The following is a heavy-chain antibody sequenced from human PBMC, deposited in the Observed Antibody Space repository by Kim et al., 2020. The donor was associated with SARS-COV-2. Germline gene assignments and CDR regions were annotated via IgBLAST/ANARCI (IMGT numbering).Heavy chain of an antibody. CDR3: ASGSSSTTNYGMDV. J-gene: IGHJ6*02. D-gene: IGHD6-6*01. Sequence: ADPVKGRFTISRDNAKNTLYLQMNRLRAEDTAVYYCASGSSSTTNYGMDVWGQGTTVIVSS. V-gene: IGHV3-74*01.